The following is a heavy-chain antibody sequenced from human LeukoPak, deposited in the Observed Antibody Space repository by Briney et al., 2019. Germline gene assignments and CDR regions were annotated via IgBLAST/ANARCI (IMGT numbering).Heavy chain of an antibody. CDR3: ARCGGDCYDAGDY. CDR2: ISSSSSYI. V-gene: IGHV3-21*01. Sequence: GGSLRLSCAAFGFTFSSYSMNWVRQAPGKGLEWVSSISSSSSYIYYADSVKGRFTISRDNAKNSLYLQMNSLRAEDTAVYYCARCGGDCYDAGDYWGQGTLVTVSS. CDR1: GFTFSSYS. J-gene: IGHJ4*02. D-gene: IGHD2-21*02.